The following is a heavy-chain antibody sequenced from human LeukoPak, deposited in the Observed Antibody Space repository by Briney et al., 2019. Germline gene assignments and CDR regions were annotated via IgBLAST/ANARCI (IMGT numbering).Heavy chain of an antibody. J-gene: IGHJ4*02. V-gene: IGHV4-34*01. CDR2: INHSGST. CDR3: ARERGSYTARFFDY. Sequence: SETLSLTCAVYGGSFSGYYWSWIRQPPGKGLEWIGEINHSGSTNYNPSLKSRVTISVDTSKNQFSLKLSSVTAADTAVYYCARERGSYTARFFDYWGRGTLVTVSS. D-gene: IGHD1-26*01. CDR1: GGSFSGYY.